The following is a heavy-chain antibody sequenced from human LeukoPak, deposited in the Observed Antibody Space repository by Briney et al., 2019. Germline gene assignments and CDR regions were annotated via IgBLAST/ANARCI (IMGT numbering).Heavy chain of an antibody. V-gene: IGHV2-5*01. Sequence: SGPTLMKPTQTLTLTCTFSGFSLSTSGVGVGWIRQPPEKALEWLALIYWNDDKRYSPSLKSRLTITKDTSKNQVVLTMTNMDPVDTATYYCAHRGYLGSFDYWGQGTLVTVSS. CDR3: AHRGYLGSFDY. D-gene: IGHD3-16*01. CDR1: GFSLSTSGVG. J-gene: IGHJ4*02. CDR2: IYWNDDK.